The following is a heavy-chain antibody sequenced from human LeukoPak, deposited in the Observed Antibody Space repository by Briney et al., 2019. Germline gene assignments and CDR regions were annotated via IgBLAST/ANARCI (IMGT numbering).Heavy chain of an antibody. D-gene: IGHD6-13*01. CDR1: GFIFSNYW. V-gene: IGHV3-7*04. J-gene: IGHJ4*02. CDR3: ARAADRSSDY. Sequence: GGSLRLSCAASGFIFSNYWMSWVRHIPGEGLEWLANIKYDGSEEYYVDSVRGRFTISRDNAKNSLYLQMNSLRAEDTAVYYCARAADRSSDYWGQGTLVTVCS. CDR2: IKYDGSEE.